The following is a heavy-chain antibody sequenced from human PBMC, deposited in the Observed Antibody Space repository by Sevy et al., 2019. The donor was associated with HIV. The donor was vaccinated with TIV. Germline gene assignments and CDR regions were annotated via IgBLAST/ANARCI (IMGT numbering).Heavy chain of an antibody. V-gene: IGHV3-33*01. Sequence: GGSLRLSCKASGFIFSRYGVHWVRQAPGKGLEWVASIFNDGKTKYYGNPVKGRFTISTDNSKNTLYLQMDSLRAEDTAVYYCARESGSDWYLDYWGQGTLVTVSS. CDR2: IFNDGKTK. CDR1: GFIFSRYG. D-gene: IGHD2-21*02. J-gene: IGHJ4*02. CDR3: ARESGSDWYLDY.